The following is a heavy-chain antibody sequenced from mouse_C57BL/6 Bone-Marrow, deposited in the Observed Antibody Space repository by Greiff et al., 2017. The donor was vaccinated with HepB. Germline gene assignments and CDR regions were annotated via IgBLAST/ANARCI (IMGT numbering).Heavy chain of an antibody. J-gene: IGHJ3*01. V-gene: IGHV1-15*01. CDR3: TEGYYRAC. Sequence: QVQLKESGAELVRPGASVTLSCKASGYTFTDYEMHWVKQTPVHGLEWIGAIDPDTGGTAYNQKFKGKATLTADKSSSTAYMELRSLTSEDAAVYYCTEGYYRACWGQGTLVTVSA. CDR2: IDPDTGGT. D-gene: IGHD2-3*01. CDR1: GYTFTDYE.